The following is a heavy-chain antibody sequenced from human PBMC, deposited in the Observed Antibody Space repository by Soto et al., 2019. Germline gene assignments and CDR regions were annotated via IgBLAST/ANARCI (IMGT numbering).Heavy chain of an antibody. V-gene: IGHV4-59*01. CDR2: IYYTGSI. CDR3: ARGGGPYYYDISGRDAFDI. Sequence: GTLSLTCTVSGGSLTEYYWSWIRQSPGKGLEWIGYIYYTGSITYNPSLKSRVIISVDTSKNQFSLNLSSVTAADTAVYYCARGGGPYYYDISGRDAFDIWGQGIMVTVSS. CDR1: GGSLTEYY. D-gene: IGHD3-22*01. J-gene: IGHJ3*02.